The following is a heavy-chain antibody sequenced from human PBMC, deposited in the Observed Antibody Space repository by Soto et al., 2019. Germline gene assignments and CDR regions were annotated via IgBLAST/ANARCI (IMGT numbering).Heavy chain of an antibody. Sequence: QITLKESGPPLVRPAQTLTLTCAFSGFSLTTTRMGVAGVRKPPGRALEWLALIYWEDDNRYSPSRKNRLTVSKDTSTNRVVLTITNISPDDTGTYFCAHAGDFDLLSFDRWGPGTLVTVSS. V-gene: IGHV2-5*02. CDR1: GFSLTTTRMG. CDR3: AHAGDFDLLSFDR. D-gene: IGHD2-15*01. J-gene: IGHJ4*02. CDR2: IYWEDDN.